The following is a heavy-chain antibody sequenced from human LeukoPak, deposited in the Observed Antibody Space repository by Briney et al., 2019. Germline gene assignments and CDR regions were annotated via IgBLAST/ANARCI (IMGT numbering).Heavy chain of an antibody. CDR1: GFTFSNYW. J-gene: IGHJ4*02. CDR3: ARGSGYNWNDEKEDFGY. V-gene: IGHV3-74*01. D-gene: IGHD1-1*01. CDR2: INKDGSIT. Sequence: GGSLRLSCVASGFTFSNYWMHWVRQAPGKGPEWVSRINKDGSITNFADSVKGRFTISRDNAKNTVYLQMNSLRAEDTAVYYCARGSGYNWNDEKEDFGYWGQGTLVTVSS.